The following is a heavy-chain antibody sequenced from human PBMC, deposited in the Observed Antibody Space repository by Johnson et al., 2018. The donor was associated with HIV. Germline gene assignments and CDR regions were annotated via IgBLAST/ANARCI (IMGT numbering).Heavy chain of an antibody. V-gene: IGHV3-30*04. J-gene: IGHJ3*02. Sequence: QEQLVESGGGVVQPGRSLRLSCAASGFTFSSYAMHWVRQAPGKGLEWVAVISYDGSNKYYVDSVKGRVTISGDHSKNTLYLQMTRLKAEDTAVYYCAKDREYYDILTGYYISLSSWDAFDIWGQGTMVTVSS. CDR1: GFTFSSYA. D-gene: IGHD3-9*01. CDR2: ISYDGSNK. CDR3: AKDREYYDILTGYYISLSSWDAFDI.